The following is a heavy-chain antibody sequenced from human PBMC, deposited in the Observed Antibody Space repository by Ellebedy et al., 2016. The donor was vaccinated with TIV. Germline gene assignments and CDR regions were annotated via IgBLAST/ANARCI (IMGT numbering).Heavy chain of an antibody. CDR1: GFIFSNYA. Sequence: GESLKISCAASGFIFSNYAIYWVRQAPGKGLEWVGVISNDGSNKYYADSVKGRFTISRDNSKNTMYLQMNSLRAEDTAVYYCAREGYEGMDVWGQGTTVTVSS. D-gene: IGHD6-13*01. CDR3: AREGYEGMDV. V-gene: IGHV3-30-3*01. J-gene: IGHJ6*02. CDR2: ISNDGSNK.